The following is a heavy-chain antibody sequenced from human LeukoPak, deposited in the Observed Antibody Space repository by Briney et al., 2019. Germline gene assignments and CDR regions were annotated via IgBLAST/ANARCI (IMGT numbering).Heavy chain of an antibody. J-gene: IGHJ5*02. V-gene: IGHV3-23*01. CDR1: GFTFSSYA. CDR3: AKDPYCSSTSCFSYNWFDP. Sequence: PGGSLRLSCAASGFTFSSYAMSWVRQAPGKGLEWVLAISGSGGSTYYADSVKGRFTISRDNSKNTLYLQMNSLRAEDTAVYYCAKDPYCSSTSCFSYNWFDPWGQGTLVTVSS. D-gene: IGHD2-2*01. CDR2: ISGSGGST.